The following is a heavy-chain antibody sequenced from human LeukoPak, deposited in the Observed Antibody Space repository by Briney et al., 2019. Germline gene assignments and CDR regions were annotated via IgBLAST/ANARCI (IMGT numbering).Heavy chain of an antibody. CDR3: ARLRNYYDSSGYYYRDAFDI. CDR1: GGSIRSSYYY. V-gene: IGHV4-39*01. Sequence: SETLSLTCTVSGGSIRSSYYYWGWIRQPPGKGLEWIGSIYDSGSTYYNPSLKSRVTISVDTSKNQFSLKLSSVTAADTAVYYCARLRNYYDSSGYYYRDAFDIWGQGTMVTVSS. J-gene: IGHJ3*02. CDR2: IYDSGST. D-gene: IGHD3-22*01.